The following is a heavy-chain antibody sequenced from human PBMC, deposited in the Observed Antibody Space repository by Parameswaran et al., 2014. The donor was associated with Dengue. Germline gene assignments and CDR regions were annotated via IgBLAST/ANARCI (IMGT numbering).Heavy chain of an antibody. CDR2: IIPIFGTA. CDR3: AREHWSAVPAVWARRVSSYYYYGMDV. D-gene: IGHD3-16*01. J-gene: IGHJ6*02. V-gene: IGHV1-69*01. Sequence: WVRQAPGQGLEWMGGIIPIFGTANYAQKFQGRVTITADESTSTAYMELRSLRFDDTAVYYCAREHWSAVPAVWARRVSSYYYYGMDVWGQGTTVTVSS.